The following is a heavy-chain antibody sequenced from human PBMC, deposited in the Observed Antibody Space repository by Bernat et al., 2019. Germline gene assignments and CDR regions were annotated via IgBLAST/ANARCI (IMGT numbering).Heavy chain of an antibody. Sequence: EVQLVETGGDLIQPGGSLRLSCGASGFTVNSNYMTWVRQTPGKGLEWVSIIYTGGTTYYADSVKGRFTISRDNSKNTLYLQMNSLRAEDTAWYYCARLITVGPWRFDSWGQGTLVTVSS. J-gene: IGHJ4*02. CDR1: GFTVNSNY. V-gene: IGHV3-53*02. D-gene: IGHD3-10*01. CDR3: ARLITVGPWRFDS. CDR2: IYTGGTT.